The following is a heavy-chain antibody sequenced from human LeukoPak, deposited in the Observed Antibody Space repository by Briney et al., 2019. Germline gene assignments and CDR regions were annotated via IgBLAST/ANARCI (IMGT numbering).Heavy chain of an antibody. CDR1: GFTFSSYS. CDR3: ARAFYCGGDCYSVASFDY. Sequence: PGGSLRLSCAASGFTFSSYSMNWVRQAPGKGLEWVSSISSSSSYIYYADSVKGRFTISRDNAKNSLYLQMNSLRAEDTAVYYCARAFYCGGDCYSVASFDYWGQGTLVTVSS. V-gene: IGHV3-21*01. CDR2: ISSSSSYI. J-gene: IGHJ4*02. D-gene: IGHD2-21*02.